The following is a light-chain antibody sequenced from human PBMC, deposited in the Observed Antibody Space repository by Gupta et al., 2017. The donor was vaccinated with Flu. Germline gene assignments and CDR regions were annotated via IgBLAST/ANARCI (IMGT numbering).Light chain of an antibody. CDR3: RQSLQNRPIT. CDR1: QSLLHSNGYNY. J-gene: IGKJ1*01. CDR2: LGS. V-gene: IGKV2-28*01. Sequence: DIVMTQSPLSLPVTPGEPASISCRSSQSLLHSNGYNYLDWYLQKPGQSPQLLIYLGSNRASGVPDRFSGSGFGTDFTLKISRGEAEDVGVYYCRQSLQNRPITFGQGTKVEIK.